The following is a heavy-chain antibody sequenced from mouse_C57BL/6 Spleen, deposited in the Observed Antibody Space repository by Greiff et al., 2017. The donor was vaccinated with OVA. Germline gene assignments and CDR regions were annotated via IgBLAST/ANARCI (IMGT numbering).Heavy chain of an antibody. V-gene: IGHV1-59*01. CDR2: IDPSDSYT. CDR1: GYTFTSYW. CDR3: ARQYYGSSYAMDY. J-gene: IGHJ4*01. Sequence: QVQLQQPGAELVRPGTSVKLSCKASGYTFTSYWMHWVKQRPGQGLEWIGVIDPSDSYTNYNQKFKGKATLTVDTASSTAYMQFSSLTSEDSAVYYCARQYYGSSYAMDYWGQGTSVTVSS. D-gene: IGHD1-1*01.